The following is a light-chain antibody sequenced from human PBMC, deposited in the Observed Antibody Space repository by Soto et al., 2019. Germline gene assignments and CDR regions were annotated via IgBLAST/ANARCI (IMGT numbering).Light chain of an antibody. CDR1: SSDVGAYNY. Sequence: QSVLTQPRSVSGSPGQSVTISCTGTSSDVGAYNYVSWYQQHPGKAPKLMIFDVTKRPSGVPDRFSGSKSGNTASLTISGLQAEDEADYYWCSYASSSTFSYVFVTGTNVTVL. CDR2: DVT. CDR3: CSYASSSTFSYV. V-gene: IGLV2-11*01. J-gene: IGLJ1*01.